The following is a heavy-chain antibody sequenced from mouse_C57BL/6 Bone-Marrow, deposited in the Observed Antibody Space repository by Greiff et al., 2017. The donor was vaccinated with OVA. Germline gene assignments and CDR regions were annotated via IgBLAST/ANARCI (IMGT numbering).Heavy chain of an antibody. CDR1: GYTFTSYG. CDR2: IYIGNGYT. J-gene: IGHJ4*01. D-gene: IGHD4-1*01. V-gene: IGHV1-58*01. CDR3: ARDETGGGDD. Sequence: EVQLQESGAELVRPGSSVTMSCKTSGYTFTSYGINWVKQRSGQGLEWIGYIYIGNGYTEYNEKFKGKAKLTSNTSSSTAYMQLSSLTSEDSAIYCGARDETGGGDDWGQGTSVTVSS.